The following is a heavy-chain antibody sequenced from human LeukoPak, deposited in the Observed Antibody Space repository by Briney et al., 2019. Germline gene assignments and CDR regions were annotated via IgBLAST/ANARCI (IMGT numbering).Heavy chain of an antibody. Sequence: PWASVKVSCKASGGXFSSYAMSWVRQAPGQGLEWMGGIIPIFGTANYAQKFQGRVTITADESTSTAYMELSSLRSEDTAVYYCARAGSSWYGIDYWGQGTLVTVSS. CDR1: GGXFSSYA. CDR2: IIPIFGTA. V-gene: IGHV1-69*01. CDR3: ARAGSSWYGIDY. D-gene: IGHD6-13*01. J-gene: IGHJ4*02.